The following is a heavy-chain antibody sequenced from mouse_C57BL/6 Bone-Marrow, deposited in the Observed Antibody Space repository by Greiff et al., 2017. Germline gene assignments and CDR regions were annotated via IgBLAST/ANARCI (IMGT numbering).Heavy chain of an antibody. V-gene: IGHV14-4*01. J-gene: IGHJ2*01. CDR3: TTLRN. CDR2: IDPENGDT. Sequence: EVKLMESGAELMRPGASVKLSCTASGFNIKDDYMHWVKQWPEQGLEWIGWIDPENGDTKCASKFQGKATITADTSSNTAYLQLSSLTSEDTAVYYCTTLRNWGQGTTLTVSS. CDR1: GFNIKDDY.